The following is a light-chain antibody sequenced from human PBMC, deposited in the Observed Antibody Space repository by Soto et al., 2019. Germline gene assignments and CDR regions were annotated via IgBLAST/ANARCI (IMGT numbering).Light chain of an antibody. J-gene: IGKJ5*01. CDR1: QGIPNY. V-gene: IGKV1-8*01. Sequence: AIRMTQSPSSLSASTGDRVTITCRASQGIPNYLAWYQQRPGRAPKVLIYAVSTLQNGVPSRFSGSGSGTDFTLTINNLQSDDSATYFCQQYYSYPLTFGQGTRLGIK. CDR2: AVS. CDR3: QQYYSYPLT.